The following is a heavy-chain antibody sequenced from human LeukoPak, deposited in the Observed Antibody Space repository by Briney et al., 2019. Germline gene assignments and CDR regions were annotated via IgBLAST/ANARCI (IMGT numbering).Heavy chain of an antibody. J-gene: IGHJ5*02. CDR1: GGSFSGYY. Sequence: PSETLSLTCAVYGGSFSGYYWSWIRQPPGKGLEWIGEINHSGSTNYNPSLKSRVTISVDTSKNRFSLKLSSVTAADTAVYYCARGGAAAKDGWFDPWGQGTLVTVSS. CDR2: INHSGST. V-gene: IGHV4-34*01. CDR3: ARGGAAAKDGWFDP. D-gene: IGHD6-13*01.